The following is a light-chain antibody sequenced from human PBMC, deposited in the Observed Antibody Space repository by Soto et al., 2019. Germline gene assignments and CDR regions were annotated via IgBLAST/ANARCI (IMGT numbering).Light chain of an antibody. CDR2: DAS. CDR1: QPITTS. V-gene: IGKV3-11*01. Sequence: ETVLTQSPATLSLSPGERATLSCRASQPITTSLAWYQHKPGQAPRLLIHDASNRATGIPARFTGSGSGTDFTLTISSLEPEDFVVYYCQQRSRWPYTFGQGTKLEIK. CDR3: QQRSRWPYT. J-gene: IGKJ2*01.